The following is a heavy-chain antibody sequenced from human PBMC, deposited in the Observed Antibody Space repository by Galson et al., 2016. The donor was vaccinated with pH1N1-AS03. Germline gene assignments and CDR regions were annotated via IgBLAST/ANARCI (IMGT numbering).Heavy chain of an antibody. V-gene: IGHV1-2*04. CDR1: GYIFTGFY. D-gene: IGHD2-2*01. J-gene: IGHJ6*02. Sequence: SVKVSCKASGYIFTGFYVHWVRQAPGQGLEWMGWINTDSGVTNYAQKFEAWVTMTRDTSVSTAYMELYGLKSDDTAVYYCARDPRGPCTTATSPTTYYFGMDVWGQGTTVIVSS. CDR3: ARDPRGPCTTATSPTTYYFGMDV. CDR2: INTDSGVT.